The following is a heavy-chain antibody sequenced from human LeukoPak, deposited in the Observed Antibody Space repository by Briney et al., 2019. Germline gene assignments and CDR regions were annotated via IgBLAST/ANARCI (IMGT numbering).Heavy chain of an antibody. CDR2: ISHDSVTE. CDR1: GFTFSTYN. CDR3: ASRSGLGVFDI. Sequence: GGSLRLSCAASGFTFSTYNMNWVRQAPGEGLEWLSYISHDSVTEYYGDSVRGRFTISRDNANNSLYLQMNSLRVGDTAVYYCASRSGLGVFDIWGQGTMVIVSS. D-gene: IGHD6-19*01. J-gene: IGHJ3*02. V-gene: IGHV3-48*01.